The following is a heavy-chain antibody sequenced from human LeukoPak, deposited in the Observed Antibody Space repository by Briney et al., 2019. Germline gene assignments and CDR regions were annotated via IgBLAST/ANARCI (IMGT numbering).Heavy chain of an antibody. J-gene: IGHJ4*02. Sequence: ASVKVSCKASGYRFTSYDMHWVRQAPGQGLEWMGIINPSGGSTSYAQRFQGRVAMTRDTSTTTVYMEVNSLTSEDTAVYFCARDGPTAAPFDYWGQGTLVTVSS. CDR2: INPSGGST. V-gene: IGHV1-46*01. D-gene: IGHD2-2*01. CDR1: GYRFTSYD. CDR3: ARDGPTAAPFDY.